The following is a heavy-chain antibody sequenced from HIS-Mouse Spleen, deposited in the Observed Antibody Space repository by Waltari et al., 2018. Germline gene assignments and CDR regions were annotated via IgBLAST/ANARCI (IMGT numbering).Heavy chain of an antibody. CDR1: GGSISSSSYY. CDR3: AREIPYSSSWYDWYFDL. CDR2: IDYSGGT. J-gene: IGHJ2*01. D-gene: IGHD6-13*01. Sequence: QLQLQESGPGLVKPSETLSLTCTVSGGSISSSSYYWGWIRQPPGKGLEWIGSIDYSGGTYYNPSLKCRVTISVDTSKNQFSLKLSSVTAADTAVYYCAREIPYSSSWYDWYFDLWGRGTLVTVSS. V-gene: IGHV4-39*07.